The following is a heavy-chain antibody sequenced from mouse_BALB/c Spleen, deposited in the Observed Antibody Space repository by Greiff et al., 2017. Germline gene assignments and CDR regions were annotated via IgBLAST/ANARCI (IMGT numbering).Heavy chain of an antibody. CDR2: INPSTGYT. J-gene: IGHJ2*01. V-gene: IGHV1-7*01. CDR3: ARSITTVVVPFDY. CDR1: GYTFTSYW. D-gene: IGHD1-1*01. Sequence: VQLQQSGAELAKPGASVKMSCKASGYTFTSYWMHWVKQRPGQGLEWIGYINPSTGYTEYNQKFKDKATLTADKSSSTAYMQLSSLTSEDSAVYYCARSITTVVVPFDYWGQGTTLTVSS.